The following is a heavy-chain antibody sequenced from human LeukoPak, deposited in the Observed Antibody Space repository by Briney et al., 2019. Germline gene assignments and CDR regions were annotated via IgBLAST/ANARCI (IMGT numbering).Heavy chain of an antibody. CDR2: ISAYNGNI. CDR1: GGTFSSYG. Sequence: ASVKVSCKASGGTFSSYGISWVRQAPGQGLEWMGWISAYNGNINYAQKLQGRVTMTTDTSTSTAYMELRSLGSDDTAVYYCARRTYSSSSSIFEYWGQGTLVTVSS. D-gene: IGHD6-6*01. J-gene: IGHJ4*02. CDR3: ARRTYSSSSSIFEY. V-gene: IGHV1-18*01.